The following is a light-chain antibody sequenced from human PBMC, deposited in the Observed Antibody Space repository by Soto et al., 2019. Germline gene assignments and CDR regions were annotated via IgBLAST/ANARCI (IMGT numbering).Light chain of an antibody. Sequence: QSALTQPASVSRSPGQSITISCTGTSSDVGGYNYVSWYQQHPGKAPKFMIYDVSNRPSGVSNRFSGSQSGNTASLTISGIQAEDEADYYCSSYITSNTRQIVFATGTKVTVL. J-gene: IGLJ1*01. CDR3: SSYITSNTRQIV. CDR2: DVS. V-gene: IGLV2-14*01. CDR1: SSDVGGYNY.